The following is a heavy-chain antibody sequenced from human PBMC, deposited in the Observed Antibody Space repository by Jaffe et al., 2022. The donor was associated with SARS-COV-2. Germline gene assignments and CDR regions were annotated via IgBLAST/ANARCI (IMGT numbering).Heavy chain of an antibody. CDR2: ISPYNVNT. Sequence: QVQLVQSGAEVKKPGASVKVSCKASGYTFTNYAISWVRQAPGQGLEWMGWISPYNVNTNYAQSLQGRVTMTTDTSTSTAYMELRSLRSDDTAVYYCARAGTGGGSSTWLYDPWGQGTLVTVSS. D-gene: IGHD6-13*01. V-gene: IGHV1-18*01. CDR1: GYTFTNYA. CDR3: ARAGTGGGSSTWLYDP. J-gene: IGHJ5*02.